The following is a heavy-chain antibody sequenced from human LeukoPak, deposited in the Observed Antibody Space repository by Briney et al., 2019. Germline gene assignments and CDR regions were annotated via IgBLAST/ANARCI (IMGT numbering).Heavy chain of an antibody. J-gene: IGHJ3*02. Sequence: GGSLRLSCAASGFIVSSNYMSWVRQAPGKGLEWVSVIYSPGNTYYVDSVKGRFTLSRDNSKNTLYLQMNSLRAEYTAVYCCARGLQDSSDWYDAFDIWGQGTMVTVSS. V-gene: IGHV3-53*01. CDR1: GFIVSSNY. CDR2: IYSPGNT. D-gene: IGHD6-19*01. CDR3: ARGLQDSSDWYDAFDI.